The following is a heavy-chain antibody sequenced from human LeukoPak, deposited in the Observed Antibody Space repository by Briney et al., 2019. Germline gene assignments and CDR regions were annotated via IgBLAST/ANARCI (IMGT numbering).Heavy chain of an antibody. V-gene: IGHV4-59*01. J-gene: IGHJ4*02. Sequence: SETLSLTCTVSGGSISSYYWSWIRQPPGKGLEWIGYIYYSGSTNYNPSLKSRVTISVDTSKNQFSLKLSSVTAADTAVYYCASVRTDWFGEIDYWGQGTLVTVSS. CDR3: ASVRTDWFGEIDY. D-gene: IGHD3-10*01. CDR2: IYYSGST. CDR1: GGSISSYY.